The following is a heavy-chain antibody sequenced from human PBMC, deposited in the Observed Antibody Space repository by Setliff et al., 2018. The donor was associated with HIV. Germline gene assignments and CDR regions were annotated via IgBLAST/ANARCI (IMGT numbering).Heavy chain of an antibody. Sequence: GESLKISCQASGYGFNSYWIAWVRQMSGKGREWMGIIYPGDSEIRYSPSFQGQVIISADKSISTAYLQWSSLKASDTAKYYCARLSGDLHMDVWGKGTTVTVSS. J-gene: IGHJ6*03. CDR3: ARLSGDLHMDV. CDR2: IYPGDSEI. D-gene: IGHD7-27*01. V-gene: IGHV5-51*01. CDR1: GYGFNSYW.